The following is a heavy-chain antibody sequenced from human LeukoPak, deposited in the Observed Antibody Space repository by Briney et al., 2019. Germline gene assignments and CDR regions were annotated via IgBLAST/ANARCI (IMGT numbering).Heavy chain of an antibody. Sequence: SETLSLTCTVSGGSITGSPYYWDWIRQPPGKGLEWIGSIYYTGSTYYNPSLKSRVTMSVDTSKNQFSLKLTSVTAADMAVYFCARQFLVGSTFHAFDLWGQGTRVTVSS. J-gene: IGHJ3*01. CDR1: GGSITGSPYY. CDR3: ARQFLVGSTFHAFDL. D-gene: IGHD1-26*01. V-gene: IGHV4-39*07. CDR2: IYYTGST.